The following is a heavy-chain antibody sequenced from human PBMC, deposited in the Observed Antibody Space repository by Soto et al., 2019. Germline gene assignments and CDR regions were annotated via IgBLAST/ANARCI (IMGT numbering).Heavy chain of an antibody. D-gene: IGHD3-22*01. Sequence: QVQLVESGGGVVQPGRSLKLSCAGTGFTFRSYGMHWVRQAPGKGLEWVAVIWYDGDKKFYADSVKGRLTISRDNSKNTLYLQLDSLRVEDTAVYFCARDENYYESSGHDAFDIWGQGTMVTVSS. J-gene: IGHJ3*02. CDR3: ARDENYYESSGHDAFDI. CDR1: GFTFRSYG. V-gene: IGHV3-33*01. CDR2: IWYDGDKK.